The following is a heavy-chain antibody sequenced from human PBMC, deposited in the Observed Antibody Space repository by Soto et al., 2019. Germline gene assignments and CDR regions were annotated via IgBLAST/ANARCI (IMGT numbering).Heavy chain of an antibody. D-gene: IGHD3-10*01. CDR1: GGSISGYY. Sequence: SETLSLTCTVSGGSISGYYWHWIRQPPGKGLEWIGYIYYSGSTNYNPSLKSRVTISVDTSKNQFSLKLSSVTAADTAVYYCARAAPHHGSGSYYKGAYGMDVWGQGTTVTVSS. J-gene: IGHJ6*02. V-gene: IGHV4-59*01. CDR3: ARAAPHHGSGSYYKGAYGMDV. CDR2: IYYSGST.